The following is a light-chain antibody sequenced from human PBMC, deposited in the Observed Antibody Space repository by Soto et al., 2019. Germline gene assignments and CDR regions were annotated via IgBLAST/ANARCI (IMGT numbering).Light chain of an antibody. CDR1: QSVSST. Sequence: EIVMTHSPATLSVSPGARATLSCRSSQSVSSTLAWYQQKPGQAPRLLIYGASTRSTGIPARFSGSGSGTEFTLTISSLQSEDVAVYYCQQYNNWPPSFGQGTKLEIK. CDR3: QQYNNWPPS. V-gene: IGKV3-15*01. CDR2: GAS. J-gene: IGKJ2*01.